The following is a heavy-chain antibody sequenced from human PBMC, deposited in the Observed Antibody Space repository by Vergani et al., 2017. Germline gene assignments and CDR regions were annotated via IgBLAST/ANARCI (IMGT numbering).Heavy chain of an antibody. D-gene: IGHD2-21*02. CDR1: GFSLSEAGMG. V-gene: IGHV2-26*01. CDR2: IFSNGEK. J-gene: IGHJ5*02. Sequence: QVTLKESGPVLVKPTETLTLTCTVSGFSLSEAGMGVSWIRQPPGKALEWLAHIFSNGEKSYSTSLKSRLSISKDTSKSQVVLTMANMDPLDTATFYCARTCRGDCFYWFRPWGQGNLVIVFS. CDR3: ARTCRGDCFYWFRP.